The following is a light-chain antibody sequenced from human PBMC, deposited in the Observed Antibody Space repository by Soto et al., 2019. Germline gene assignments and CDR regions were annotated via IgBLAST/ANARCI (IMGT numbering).Light chain of an antibody. CDR1: QSVRSSY. Sequence: EIVLTQSPCTLSLSPGERATLSCRASQSVRSSYLAWYQQKPGQAPRLLIYGASTRATGIPDRFSGSGSGTDFTLTISRLEPEDFAVYYCQQYGSAITFGQGTRLEIK. CDR3: QQYGSAIT. CDR2: GAS. V-gene: IGKV3-20*01. J-gene: IGKJ5*01.